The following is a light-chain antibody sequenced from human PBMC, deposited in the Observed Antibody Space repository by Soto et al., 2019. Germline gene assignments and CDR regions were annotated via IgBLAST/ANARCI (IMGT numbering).Light chain of an antibody. V-gene: IGKV1-9*01. J-gene: IGKJ5*01. Sequence: DIQLTQSPSFLSASVGDRVTITCRASQGISSYLAWYQQKPGKAPKLLIYAASTLQSGVPSRFSGSGSGTEFTLTISSLQPEDFAVFYCQQYAVSPITFGQGTRLEIK. CDR2: AAS. CDR3: QQYAVSPIT. CDR1: QGISSY.